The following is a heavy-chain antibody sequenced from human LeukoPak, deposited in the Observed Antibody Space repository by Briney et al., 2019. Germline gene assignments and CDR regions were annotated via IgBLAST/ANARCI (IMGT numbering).Heavy chain of an antibody. CDR2: IDHSGST. CDR1: GGSFSSYY. V-gene: IGHV4-34*01. J-gene: IGHJ5*02. D-gene: IGHD6-25*01. CDR3: AREGGDPRWLDP. Sequence: SETLSLTCAVSGGSFSSYYWSWIRQPPGKGLEWIGEIDHSGSTNYNPSLKSRVTISVNTSKSQFSLQLSSVTAADTAVYSCAREGGDPRWLDPWGQGTLVTVSS.